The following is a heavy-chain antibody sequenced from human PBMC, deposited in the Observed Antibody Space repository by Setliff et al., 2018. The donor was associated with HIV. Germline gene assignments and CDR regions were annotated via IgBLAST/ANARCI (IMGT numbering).Heavy chain of an antibody. V-gene: IGHV4-38-2*01. J-gene: IGHJ4*02. CDR1: GYSISNGYY. Sequence: PSETLSLTCALSGYSISNGYYWGWIRQPSGKGLEWIGSIYHSGSTFYNPSLRSRVTISVDTSQDQFSLRLTSVTAADTALYYCAPRHHKYGFLWGQGTLVTVSS. CDR2: IYHSGST. CDR3: APRHHKYGFL. D-gene: IGHD3-10*01.